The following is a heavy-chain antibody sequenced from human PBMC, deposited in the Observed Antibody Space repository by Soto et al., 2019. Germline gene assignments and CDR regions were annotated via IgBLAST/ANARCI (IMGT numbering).Heavy chain of an antibody. CDR2: IKSKTDGGTT. CDR1: GFTFSNAW. J-gene: IGHJ4*02. D-gene: IGHD3-3*01. V-gene: IGHV3-15*01. Sequence: PGGSLRLSCAASGFTFSNAWMSWVRQAPGKGLEWVGRIKSKTDGGTTDYAAPVKGRFTISRDDSKNTLYLQMNSLKTEDTAVYYCTTEKRSGLTTWQFDYWGQGTLVTVSS. CDR3: TTEKRSGLTTWQFDY.